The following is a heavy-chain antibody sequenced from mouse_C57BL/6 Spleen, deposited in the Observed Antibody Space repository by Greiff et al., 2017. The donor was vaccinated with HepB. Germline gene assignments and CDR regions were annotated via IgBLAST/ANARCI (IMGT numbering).Heavy chain of an antibody. V-gene: IGHV1-15*01. CDR2: IDPETGGT. D-gene: IGHD2-3*01. Sequence: QVQLKQSGAELVRPGASVTLSCKASGYTFTDYEMHWVKQTPVHGLEWIGAIDPETGGTAYNQKFKGKAILTADKSSSTAYMELRSLTSEDSAVYYCTRASYDGYFAWFAYWGQGTLVTVSA. CDR1: GYTFTDYE. J-gene: IGHJ3*01. CDR3: TRASYDGYFAWFAY.